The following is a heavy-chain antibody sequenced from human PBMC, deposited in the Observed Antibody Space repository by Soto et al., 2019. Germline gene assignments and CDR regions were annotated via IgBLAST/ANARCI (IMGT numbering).Heavy chain of an antibody. CDR3: ARQRGSYYDYYYGMDV. Sequence: SETLSLTCTVSCGSISSSSYYWGWIRQPPGKGLEWIGSIYYSGSTYYNPSLKSRVTISVDTSKNQFSLKLSSVTAADTAVYYCARQRGSYYDYYYGMDVWGQGTTVTVSS. J-gene: IGHJ6*02. D-gene: IGHD1-26*01. V-gene: IGHV4-39*01. CDR1: CGSISSSSYY. CDR2: IYYSGST.